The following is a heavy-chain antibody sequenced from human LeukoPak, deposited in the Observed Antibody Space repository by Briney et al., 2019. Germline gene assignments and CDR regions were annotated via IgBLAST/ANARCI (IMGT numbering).Heavy chain of an antibody. V-gene: IGHV3-21*01. D-gene: IGHD6-13*01. J-gene: IGHJ3*02. CDR1: GFTFSSYS. CDR3: ARERAAADAFDI. Sequence: GGSLRLSCAASGFTFSSYSMNWVRQAPGKGLEWVSSISSSSSYIYYADSVKGRFTISRDNAKNSLYLQMNSLRAEDTAVYYCARERAAADAFDIWGQGTMVTVSS. CDR2: ISSSSSYI.